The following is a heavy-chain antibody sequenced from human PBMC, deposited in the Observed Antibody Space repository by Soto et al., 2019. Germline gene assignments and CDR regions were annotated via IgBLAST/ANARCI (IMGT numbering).Heavy chain of an antibody. J-gene: IGHJ4*02. D-gene: IGHD5-18*01. V-gene: IGHV4-59*01. CDR1: GGSMSGFY. Sequence: SETLSLTCTVSGGSMSGFYWSWVRQPPGQGLEWIGYIFYSGSTNYNPSLKSRVTMSVDPSNNQFSLKLNSVTAADTAVYYCARGGYSYGSLYYFDYWGQGALVTVSS. CDR3: ARGGYSYGSLYYFDY. CDR2: IFYSGST.